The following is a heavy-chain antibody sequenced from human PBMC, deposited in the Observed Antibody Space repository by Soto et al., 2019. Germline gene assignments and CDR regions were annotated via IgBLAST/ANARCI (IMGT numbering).Heavy chain of an antibody. CDR2: IWYDGSNK. CDR1: GFTFSSYG. Sequence: VGSLRLSCAASGFTFSSYGMHWVRQAPGKGLEWVAVIWYDGSNKYYADSVKGRFTISRDNSKNTLYLQMNSLRAEDTAVYYCARDGIRTHPLFQHWGQGTLVTVSS. J-gene: IGHJ1*01. V-gene: IGHV3-33*01. D-gene: IGHD5-18*01. CDR3: ARDGIRTHPLFQH.